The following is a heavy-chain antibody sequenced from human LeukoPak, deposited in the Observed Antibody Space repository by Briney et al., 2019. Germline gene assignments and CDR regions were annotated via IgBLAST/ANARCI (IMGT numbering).Heavy chain of an antibody. V-gene: IGHV3-33*01. Sequence: GGSLRLSCTASGFTFSSYAMHWVRQAPGKGLEWVAVIRFDGTTKYYVDSVKGRFTISRDNSENALYLQMNSLRAEDTAVYYCARQYYDILTGHYNFPDYWGQGTLVTVSP. D-gene: IGHD3-9*01. CDR2: IRFDGTTK. CDR3: ARQYYDILTGHYNFPDY. J-gene: IGHJ4*02. CDR1: GFTFSSYA.